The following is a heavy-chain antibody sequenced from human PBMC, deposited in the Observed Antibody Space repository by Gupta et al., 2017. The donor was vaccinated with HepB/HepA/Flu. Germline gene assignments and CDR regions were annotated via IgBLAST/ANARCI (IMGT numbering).Heavy chain of an antibody. Sequence: EVQLVESGGGLVQPGRSLRLSCAASGFTFDDCAMHWVRQAPGKGLEWVSGISFNSGSIGYADSVKGRFTISRDNAKNSLYLQMNSLRPEDTALYYCAKDPRNLIGGMDVWGHGTTVTVSS. CDR2: ISFNSGSI. D-gene: IGHD3-16*01. CDR1: GFTFDDCA. J-gene: IGHJ6*02. V-gene: IGHV3-9*01. CDR3: AKDPRNLIGGMDV.